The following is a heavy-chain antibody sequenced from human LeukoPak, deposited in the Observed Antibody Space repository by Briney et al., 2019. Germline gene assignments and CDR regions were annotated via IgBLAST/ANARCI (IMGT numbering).Heavy chain of an antibody. CDR2: VNHSGST. J-gene: IGHJ4*02. V-gene: IGHV4-34*01. D-gene: IGHD3-10*01. CDR1: GGSFSGYY. Sequence: PSETLSLTCAVYGGSFSGYYWSWIRQPPGKGLEWIGEVNHSGSTNYNPSLKSRVTISVDTSKNQFSLKLSSVTAADTAVYYCARHRGYYGSGSYSLDYWGQGTLVTVSS. CDR3: ARHRGYYGSGSYSLDY.